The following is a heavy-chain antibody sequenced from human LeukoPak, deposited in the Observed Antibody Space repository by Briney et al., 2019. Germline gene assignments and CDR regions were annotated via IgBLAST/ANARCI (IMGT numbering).Heavy chain of an antibody. Sequence: PSETLSLTCTDSTGSISSYYCSWIRQPAGKGLEYIGRIYSSGSTNYSPSPKSRVTMSVDTSKNQFSLKLTSVTAADTAVYYCARGDIIRGDYNWFDPLGPGNSGHRLL. CDR2: IYSSGST. CDR1: TGSISSYY. J-gene: IGHJ5*02. D-gene: IGHD3-10*01. V-gene: IGHV4-4*07. CDR3: ARGDIIRGDYNWFDP.